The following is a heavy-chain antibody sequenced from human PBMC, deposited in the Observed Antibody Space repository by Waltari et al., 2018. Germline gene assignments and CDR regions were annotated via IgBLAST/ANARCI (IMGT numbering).Heavy chain of an antibody. CDR2: VDHGGST. Sequence: QVQLQESGPGLVKPSETLSLTCTVSGYSISNGYYWGWIRQPPGKGLEWIGSVDHGGSTYYTPSLKSRVTMSVDTSKNQFYLKLTSVTAADTAVYYCAKDPRRLEGDYWGQGTLVTVSS. J-gene: IGHJ4*02. V-gene: IGHV4-38-2*02. CDR3: AKDPRRLEGDY. CDR1: GYSISNGYY.